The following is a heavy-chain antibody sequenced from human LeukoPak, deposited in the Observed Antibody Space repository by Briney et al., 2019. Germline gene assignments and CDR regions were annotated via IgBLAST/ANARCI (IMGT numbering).Heavy chain of an antibody. CDR1: GYTFTSYG. CDR2: ISGSNGNT. CDR3: ARGVGVWTGYYVAAFYLDL. V-gene: IGHV1-18*01. Sequence: ASVKVSCKTSGYTFTSYGLIWVRQAPGQGLEWMGWISGSNGNTNYAQEFRDRVTMTTDKSTSSAYMELRSLTSDDTAVYYCARGVGVWTGYYVAAFYLDLWGQGTWVAVHS. J-gene: IGHJ4*02. D-gene: IGHD3/OR15-3a*01.